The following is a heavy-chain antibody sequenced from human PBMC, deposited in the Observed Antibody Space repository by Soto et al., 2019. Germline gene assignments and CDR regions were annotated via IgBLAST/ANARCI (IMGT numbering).Heavy chain of an antibody. V-gene: IGHV3-30*18. Sequence: GGSLRLSCAASGFTFSSYGMHWVRQAPGKGLEWVAVISYDGSNKYYADSVKGRFTISRDNSKNTLYLQMNSLRAEDTAVYYCAKDLYSDRGDYYYYYYMDVWGKGTTVTVSS. CDR2: ISYDGSNK. CDR3: AKDLYSDRGDYYYYYYMDV. D-gene: IGHD2-15*01. J-gene: IGHJ6*03. CDR1: GFTFSSYG.